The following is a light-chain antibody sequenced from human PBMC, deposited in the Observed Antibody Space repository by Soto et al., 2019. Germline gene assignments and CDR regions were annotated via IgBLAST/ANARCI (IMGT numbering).Light chain of an antibody. CDR1: QSVSRH. CDR2: GAS. Sequence: EIVMTQSPDTLFVSLGEGATLSCRASQSVSRHLAWYQHKPGPAPRLLIYGASTRASGIPARFSGSGSETDFTLTISSLQSEDSAVYYCQQYHNWPPITFGQGTRLEIK. J-gene: IGKJ5*01. CDR3: QQYHNWPPIT. V-gene: IGKV3-15*01.